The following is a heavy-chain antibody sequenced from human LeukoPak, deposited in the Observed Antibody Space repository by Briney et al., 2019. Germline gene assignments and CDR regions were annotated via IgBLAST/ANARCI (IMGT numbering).Heavy chain of an antibody. J-gene: IGHJ6*02. CDR2: ISSSSSYI. CDR1: GFTFSSYS. V-gene: IGHV3-21*04. CDR3: ARRIYGDYDYYGMDV. Sequence: PGGSLRLSCAASGFTFSSYSMHWVRQAPGKGLEWVSSISSSSSYIYYPDSVKGRFTISRDNAKNSLYLQMNSLRAEDTAVYYCARRIYGDYDYYGMDVWGQGTTVTVSS. D-gene: IGHD4-17*01.